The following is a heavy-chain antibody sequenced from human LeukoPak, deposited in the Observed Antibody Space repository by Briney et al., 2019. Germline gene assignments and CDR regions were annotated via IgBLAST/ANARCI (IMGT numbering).Heavy chain of an antibody. CDR3: AKDQRPRYTSGWYFFDY. D-gene: IGHD6-19*01. J-gene: IGHJ4*02. Sequence: GGSLRLSCAASGFTFSSYAMNWVRQAPGKGLEWVSGMSGSGDSPLYSDSVRGRFTISKDNSKSTLYLQMHSLRAEDTATYYCAKDQRPRYTSGWYFFDYWGQGTLVTVSS. V-gene: IGHV3-23*01. CDR2: MSGSGDSP. CDR1: GFTFSSYA.